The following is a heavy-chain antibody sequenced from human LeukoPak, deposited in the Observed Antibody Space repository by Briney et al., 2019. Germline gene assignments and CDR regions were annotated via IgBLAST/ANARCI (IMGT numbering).Heavy chain of an antibody. D-gene: IGHD6-13*01. Sequence: GASVKVSCKASGFTFTSSAMQWVRQARGQRLEWIRWIVVGSGNTNYAQKFQERVTITRDMSTSTAYMELSSLRSEDTAVYYCAAPGDSSSWKISGAFDIWGPGTMVTVSS. CDR3: AAPGDSSSWKISGAFDI. CDR1: GFTFTSSA. V-gene: IGHV1-58*02. CDR2: IVVGSGNT. J-gene: IGHJ3*02.